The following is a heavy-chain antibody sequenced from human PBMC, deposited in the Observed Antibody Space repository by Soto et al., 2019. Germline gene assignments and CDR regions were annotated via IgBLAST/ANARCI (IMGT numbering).Heavy chain of an antibody. CDR3: AKDQAPAVVVPAALNYSYYYGMDV. CDR1: GFTFSSYA. J-gene: IGHJ6*02. CDR2: ISGSGGST. V-gene: IGHV3-23*01. Sequence: SGGSLRLSCAASGFTFSSYAMSWVRQAPGKGLEWVSAISGSGGSTYYADSVKGRFTISRDNSKNTLYLQMNSLRAEDTAVYYCAKDQAPAVVVPAALNYSYYYGMDVWGQGTTVTVSS. D-gene: IGHD2-2*01.